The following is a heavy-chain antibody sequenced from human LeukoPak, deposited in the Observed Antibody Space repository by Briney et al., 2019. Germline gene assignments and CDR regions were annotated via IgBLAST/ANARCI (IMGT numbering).Heavy chain of an antibody. CDR3: ARDRRGAVAGTGLDY. V-gene: IGHV4-59*12. CDR2: IYYSGST. Sequence: SETLSLTCTVSGGSISSYYWSWIRQPPGKGLEWIGYIYYSGSTNYNPSLKSRVSISVDMSKNQFSLKLSSVTAADTAVYYCARDRRGAVAGTGLDYWGQGTLVTVSS. J-gene: IGHJ4*02. D-gene: IGHD6-19*01. CDR1: GGSISSYY.